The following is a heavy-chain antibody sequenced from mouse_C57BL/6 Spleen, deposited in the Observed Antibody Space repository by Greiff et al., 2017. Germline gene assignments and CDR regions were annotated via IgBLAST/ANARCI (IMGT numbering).Heavy chain of an antibody. V-gene: IGHV1-55*01. CDR1: GYTFTSYW. CDR3: ARGSGTSGYYYAMDY. CDR2: IYPGSGST. D-gene: IGHD4-1*01. Sequence: QVQLQHPGAELVKPGASVTMSCKASGYTFTSYWITWVKQRPGQGLEWIGDIYPGSGSTNYNEKFKSKATLTVDTSSSTADMQLSSLTSEDSAVYYCARGSGTSGYYYAMDYWGQGTSVTVSS. J-gene: IGHJ4*01.